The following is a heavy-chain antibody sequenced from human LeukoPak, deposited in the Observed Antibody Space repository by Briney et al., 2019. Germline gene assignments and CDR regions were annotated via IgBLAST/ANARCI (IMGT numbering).Heavy chain of an antibody. D-gene: IGHD3-3*01. CDR3: AKTTIRITTFGGPGFDY. Sequence: GGSLRLSCAASGFTFSSYAMSWVRQAPGKGLEWVSAISGSGGSTYYADSVKGRFTISRDNSKNTLYLQMNSLRAEDTAVYYCAKTTIRITTFGGPGFDYWGQGTLVTVSS. CDR2: ISGSGGST. J-gene: IGHJ4*02. CDR1: GFTFSSYA. V-gene: IGHV3-23*01.